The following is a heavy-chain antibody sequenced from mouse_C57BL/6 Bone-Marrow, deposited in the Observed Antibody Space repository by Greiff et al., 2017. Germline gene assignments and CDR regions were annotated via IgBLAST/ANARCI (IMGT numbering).Heavy chain of an antibody. CDR3: ARRNYGNFYFDY. D-gene: IGHD2-1*01. V-gene: IGHV1-64*01. Sequence: VQLQQPGAELVKPGASVKLSCKASGYTFTSYWMHWVKQRPGQGLEWIGMIHPNSGSTNYNEKFKSKDTLTVDKSSSTAYMQLSSLTSEDSAVYYCARRNYGNFYFDYWGQGTTLTVSS. CDR1: GYTFTSYW. J-gene: IGHJ2*01. CDR2: IHPNSGST.